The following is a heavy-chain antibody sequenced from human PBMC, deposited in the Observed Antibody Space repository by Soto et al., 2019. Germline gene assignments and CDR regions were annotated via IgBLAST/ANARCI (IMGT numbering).Heavy chain of an antibody. CDR3: AKDFYDASSWSPLAYYFDY. D-gene: IGHD6-13*01. J-gene: IGHJ4*02. CDR1: GFTFSSYG. CDR2: ISYDGSNK. V-gene: IGHV3-30*18. Sequence: PGGSLRLSCAASGFTFSSYGMHWVRQAPGKGLEWVAVISYDGSNKYYADSVKGRFTISRDNSKNTLYLQMNSLRAEDTAVYYCAKDFYDASSWSPLAYYFDYWGQGTLVTVSS.